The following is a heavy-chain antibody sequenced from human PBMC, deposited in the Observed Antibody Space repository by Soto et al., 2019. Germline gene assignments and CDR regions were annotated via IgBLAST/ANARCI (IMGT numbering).Heavy chain of an antibody. V-gene: IGHV1-46*01. CDR1: GYTFTSYY. CDR2: INHSGGST. D-gene: IGHD5-18*01. CDR3: ARMDTAMVKVDY. J-gene: IGHJ4*02. Sequence: GASVKVSCKASGYTFTSYYMHWARQAPGQGLEWMGIINHSGGSTSYAQKFQGRVTMTRDTSTSTVYMELSSLRSEDTAVYYCARMDTAMVKVDYWGQGTLVTVSS.